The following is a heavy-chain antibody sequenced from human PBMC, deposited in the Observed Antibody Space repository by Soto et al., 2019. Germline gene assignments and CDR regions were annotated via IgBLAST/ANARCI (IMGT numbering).Heavy chain of an antibody. Sequence: EVQLVESGGGLVQPGGSLRLSCAASGFTFSSHWMHWVRQAPGKGLVWVSRINPDGSSTNYADSVKGRFTISRDNAKNTVYLQMNSLGAEDTAVYYCVRDMWGDPDCWGQGTLVTVSS. J-gene: IGHJ4*02. CDR3: VRDMWGDPDC. CDR2: INPDGSST. CDR1: GFTFSSHW. D-gene: IGHD3-10*01. V-gene: IGHV3-74*01.